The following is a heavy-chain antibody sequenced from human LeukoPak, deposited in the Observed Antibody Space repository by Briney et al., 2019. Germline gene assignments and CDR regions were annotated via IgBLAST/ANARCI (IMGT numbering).Heavy chain of an antibody. D-gene: IGHD5-24*01. CDR2: IYYSGST. CDR3: ARDRGDGYNDY. Sequence: SETLSLTCTVSGGSISSYYWSWIRQPPGKGLEWIGYIYYSGSTYYNPSLKSRVTISVDTSKNQFSLRLSSVAAADTAIYYCARDRGDGYNDYWGQGTLVTVSS. CDR1: GGSISSYY. J-gene: IGHJ4*02. V-gene: IGHV4-59*06.